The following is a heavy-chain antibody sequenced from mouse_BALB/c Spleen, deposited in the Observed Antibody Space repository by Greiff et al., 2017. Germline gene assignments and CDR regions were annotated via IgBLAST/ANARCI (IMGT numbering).Heavy chain of an antibody. CDR1: GYSITSDYA. D-gene: IGHD2-1*01. Sequence: EVQLVESGPGLVKPSQSLSLTCTVTGYSITSDYAWNWIRQFPGNQLEWMGYISYSGSTSYNPSLKSRISITRDTSKNQFFLQLNSVTTEDTATYYCARKGNYYWYFDVWGAGTTVTVSS. CDR3: ARKGNYYWYFDV. CDR2: ISYSGST. V-gene: IGHV3-2*02. J-gene: IGHJ1*01.